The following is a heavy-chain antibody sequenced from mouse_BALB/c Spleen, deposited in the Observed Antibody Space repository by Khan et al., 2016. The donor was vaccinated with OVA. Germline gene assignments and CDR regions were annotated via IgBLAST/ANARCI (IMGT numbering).Heavy chain of an antibody. CDR2: IAPGMGST. Sequence: DLVKPGASVKLSCRASGYTFTSYWINWIKQRPGQGLEWIGRIAPGMGSTSYNEMFKGKALLTVDTSSSTAYIQFSSLSSEDSAVCFCARSNYYGSGLYAMDYWGQGTSVTVSS. J-gene: IGHJ4*01. CDR1: GYTFTSYW. V-gene: IGHV1S41*01. D-gene: IGHD1-1*01. CDR3: ARSNYYGSGLYAMDY.